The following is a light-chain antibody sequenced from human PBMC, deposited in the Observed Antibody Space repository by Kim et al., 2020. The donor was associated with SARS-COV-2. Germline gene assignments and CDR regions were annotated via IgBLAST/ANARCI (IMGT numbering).Light chain of an antibody. CDR2: GAS. J-gene: IGKJ4*01. Sequence: EIVLTQSPGTLSLSPGERATLSCRASQSVSSSYLAWYQQKPGQAPRLLIYGASSRATGIPDRFSGSGSGTDFTLTLSRLEPEDFAVYYWQQYGSSPPLTFGGGTKVDIK. CDR3: QQYGSSPPLT. V-gene: IGKV3-20*01. CDR1: QSVSSSY.